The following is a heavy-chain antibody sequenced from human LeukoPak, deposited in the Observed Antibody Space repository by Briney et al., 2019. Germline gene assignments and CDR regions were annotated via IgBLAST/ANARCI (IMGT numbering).Heavy chain of an antibody. V-gene: IGHV4-38-2*02. CDR2: FYHSGKT. J-gene: IGHJ5*02. D-gene: IGHD3-22*01. Sequence: TSETLSLTCTVSGYSISTGYYWGWIRQPPGRGLEWIGDFYHSGKTYYNPSLKSRLTISVDTSRNQFSLTVRSVTAADTAVYYCARVRYFDSSGYYYDFDPWGQGTLVTVSS. CDR3: ARVRYFDSSGYYYDFDP. CDR1: GYSISTGYY.